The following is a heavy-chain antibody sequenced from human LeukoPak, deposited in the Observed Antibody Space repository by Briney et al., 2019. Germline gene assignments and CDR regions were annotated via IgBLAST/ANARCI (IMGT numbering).Heavy chain of an antibody. Sequence: PSETLSLTCNVSGGSISSGAYYWSWVRQPPGKGLKWIGYIYYSGTTYYNPSLRSRVAISVDTSENQFSLKLNSVTAADTAMYFCARVDYYASGSYYPFDNWGQGTLVTVSS. V-gene: IGHV4-30-4*01. CDR3: ARVDYYASGSYYPFDN. J-gene: IGHJ4*02. CDR2: IYYSGTT. D-gene: IGHD3-10*01. CDR1: GGSISSGAYY.